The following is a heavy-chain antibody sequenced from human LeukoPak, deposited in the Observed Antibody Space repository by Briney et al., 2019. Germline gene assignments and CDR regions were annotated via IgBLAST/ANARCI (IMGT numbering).Heavy chain of an antibody. D-gene: IGHD3-22*01. CDR3: ARSGSSGWFFFDY. Sequence: SETLSLTCTVSGGSISSGGYYWSWIRQHPGKGLEWIGYIYYSGSTYYNPSLKSRVTISVDTSKNQFSLKLSSVAAADTAVYYCARSGSSGWFFFDYWGQGTLVTVSS. J-gene: IGHJ4*02. V-gene: IGHV4-31*03. CDR2: IYYSGST. CDR1: GGSISSGGYY.